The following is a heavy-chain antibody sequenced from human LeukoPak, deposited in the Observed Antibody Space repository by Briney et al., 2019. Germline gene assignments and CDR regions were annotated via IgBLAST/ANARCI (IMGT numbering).Heavy chain of an antibody. D-gene: IGHD3-10*01. Sequence: GGSLRLSCAASGFTFSSYAMSWVRQAPGKWLEWVSANSGSGGSTYYADSVKGRFTISRDNSKNTLYLQMNSLRAEDTAVYYCATYYYGSGGTFDIWGQGTMVTVSS. V-gene: IGHV3-23*01. CDR1: GFTFSSYA. CDR2: NSGSGGST. CDR3: ATYYYGSGGTFDI. J-gene: IGHJ3*02.